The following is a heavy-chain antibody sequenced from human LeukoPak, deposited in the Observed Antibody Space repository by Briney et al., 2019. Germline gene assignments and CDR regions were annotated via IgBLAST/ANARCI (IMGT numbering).Heavy chain of an antibody. V-gene: IGHV3-30-3*01. Sequence: TGGSLRLSCAASGFTFSSYSMHWVRQAPDRGLEWVTIISYDGSDKYYADSVRGRFTVSRDNSRNTLYLRMNSLRAEDTGIYYCARELADTDAFDVWGQGTMVTVSS. J-gene: IGHJ3*01. CDR1: GFTFSSYS. CDR2: ISYDGSDK. CDR3: ARELADTDAFDV.